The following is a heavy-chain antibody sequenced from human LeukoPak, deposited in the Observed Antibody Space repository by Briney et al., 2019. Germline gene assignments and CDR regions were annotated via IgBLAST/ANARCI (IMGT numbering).Heavy chain of an antibody. CDR3: AKDGYCGSATCYGWFDP. J-gene: IGHJ5*02. D-gene: IGHD2-2*03. Sequence: GGSLRLSCAASGFTFSSYAMHWVRQAPGKGLEWVAVTAYDGSNESHAVSVKGRFTISRDNSKNMLYLQMNSLTPEDTAVYYCAKDGYCGSATCYGWFDPWGQGTLVTVSS. V-gene: IGHV3-30*04. CDR1: GFTFSSYA. CDR2: TAYDGSNE.